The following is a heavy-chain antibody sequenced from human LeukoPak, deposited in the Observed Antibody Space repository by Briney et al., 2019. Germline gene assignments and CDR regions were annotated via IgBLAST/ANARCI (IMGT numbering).Heavy chain of an antibody. V-gene: IGHV3-11*04. Sequence: GGSLRLSCAASGFTFSDYYMSWIRQAPGKGLEWLSYISKNGKTIYYADSVKGRFTISRDNAKKSVYLQMNSLRAEDTAVYYCAKDLPTGKYCSGGSCYPHLDAFDIWGQGTMVTVSS. CDR1: GFTFSDYY. D-gene: IGHD2-15*01. CDR3: AKDLPTGKYCSGGSCYPHLDAFDI. J-gene: IGHJ3*02. CDR2: ISKNGKTI.